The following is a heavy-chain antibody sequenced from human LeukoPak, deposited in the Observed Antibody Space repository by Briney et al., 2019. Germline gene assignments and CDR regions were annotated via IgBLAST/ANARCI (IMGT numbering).Heavy chain of an antibody. D-gene: IGHD6-19*01. CDR1: GFTFSSSD. V-gene: IGHV3-30*18. J-gene: IGHJ4*02. Sequence: GGSLRLSCAASGFTFSSSDMSWVRQAPGKGLEWVAFVSHEGSSKFYAESVKGRFGISRDNSKSTTYLQMNGLRADDTAVYYCAKTTGGWPRFFDHWGQGTLVAVSS. CDR3: AKTTGGWPRFFDH. CDR2: VSHEGSSK.